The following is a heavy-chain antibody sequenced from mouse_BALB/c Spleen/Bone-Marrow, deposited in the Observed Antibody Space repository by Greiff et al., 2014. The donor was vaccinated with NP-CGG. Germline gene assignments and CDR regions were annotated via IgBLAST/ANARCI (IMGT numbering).Heavy chain of an antibody. J-gene: IGHJ4*01. CDR1: GFTFSNYG. Sequence: EVKLMESGGDLVKPGESLKLSCAASGFTFSNYGMSWVRQTPDKRLEWVATISSGGSYTYYPDSVKGRFTISRDNAKNTLYLQMSSLKSEDTAMYYCARRDGGPMDYWGQGTSVTVSS. CDR2: ISSGGSYT. CDR3: ARRDGGPMDY. D-gene: IGHD2-3*01. V-gene: IGHV5-6*02.